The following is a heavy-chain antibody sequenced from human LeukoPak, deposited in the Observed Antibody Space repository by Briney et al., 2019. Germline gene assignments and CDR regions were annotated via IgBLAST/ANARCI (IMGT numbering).Heavy chain of an antibody. D-gene: IGHD3-10*01. J-gene: IGHJ6*02. CDR3: ARRWLGDPYGMDV. V-gene: IGHV3-23*01. CDR1: GFISSNYA. Sequence: GGSLRLSCAASGFISSNYAMTWVRQAPGKGLEWVSIIGGVSESFYYADSVKGRFTVSRDNSKDTLYLQINSLRDEDTAVYYCARRWLGDPYGMDVWGQGTTVSVPS. CDR2: IGGVSESF.